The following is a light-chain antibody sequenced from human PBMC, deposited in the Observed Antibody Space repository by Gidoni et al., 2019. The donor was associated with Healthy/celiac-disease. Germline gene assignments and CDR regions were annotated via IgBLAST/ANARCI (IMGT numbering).Light chain of an antibody. CDR1: SSDVGGYNY. CDR3: SSYTRSSTRV. CDR2: DVS. Sequence: QSALTQPASVSGSPGQSITISCTGTSSDVGGYNYVSWYQQHPGKAPKLMIYDVSNRPSGVSNRFSGSKSGNTASLTISGLQAEDEADYCCSSYTRSSTRVFGGGTKLTV. J-gene: IGLJ3*02. V-gene: IGLV2-14*03.